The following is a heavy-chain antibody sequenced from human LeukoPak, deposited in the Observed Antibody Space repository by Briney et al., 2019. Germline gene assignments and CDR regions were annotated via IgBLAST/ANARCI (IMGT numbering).Heavy chain of an antibody. Sequence: PSETLSLTCTVSGGSISSSSYYWGWIRQPPGKGLEWIGNIYYSGSTYYNPSLKSRVTISVDTSKNQFSLKLSSVTAADTAVYYCARGEDGEYYFQHWGQGTLVTVSS. J-gene: IGHJ1*01. CDR3: ARGEDGEYYFQH. CDR2: IYYSGST. D-gene: IGHD4-17*01. V-gene: IGHV4-39*07. CDR1: GGSISSSSYY.